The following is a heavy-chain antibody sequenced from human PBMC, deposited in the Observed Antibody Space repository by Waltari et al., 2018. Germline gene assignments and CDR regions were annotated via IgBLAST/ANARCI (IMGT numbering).Heavy chain of an antibody. CDR1: GFSIRSHW. J-gene: IGHJ3*01. Sequence: EVQLVDSGGGLVQPGGSLRLSCAASGFSIRSHWMHWVRQAPGKGLVWVSLISVDGSSARDADSVKGQFSVSRDNDKNTLYLQMKSLRVGAAAVYYYAREASSDGIDVWGQGTMVTVSS. CDR3: AREASSDGIDV. CDR2: ISVDGSSA. V-gene: IGHV3-74*01.